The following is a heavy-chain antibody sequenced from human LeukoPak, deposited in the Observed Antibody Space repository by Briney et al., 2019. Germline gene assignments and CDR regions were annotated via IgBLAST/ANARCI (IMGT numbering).Heavy chain of an antibody. V-gene: IGHV3-30*02. CDR1: GFTFSTYD. J-gene: IGHJ4*02. CDR3: AKLGDLHYYDSSGPDY. D-gene: IGHD3-22*01. CDR2: IRNDGSDK. Sequence: AGTLRLSCAASGFTFSTYDMHWVRQAPGKGLEWVAFIRNDGSDKYYADSVKGRCTISRDNSKKTLYLQMNSLRAEDTAIYYCAKLGDLHYYDSSGPDYWGQGTLVTVSS.